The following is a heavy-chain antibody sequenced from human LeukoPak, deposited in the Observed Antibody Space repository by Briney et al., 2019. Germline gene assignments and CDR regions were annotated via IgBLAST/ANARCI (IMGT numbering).Heavy chain of an antibody. CDR1: GGAITSDNC. Sequence: SETLSLTCAVDGGAITSDNCWTWVRQPPGKGLEWIGEIFHSGSTNSNPSLKSRVTISVDTSKKQFSLKLTSVTAADTAVYYCTRGGSAPYALDIWGQGTMVTVSS. CDR2: IFHSGST. V-gene: IGHV4-4*02. J-gene: IGHJ3*02. CDR3: TRGGSAPYALDI.